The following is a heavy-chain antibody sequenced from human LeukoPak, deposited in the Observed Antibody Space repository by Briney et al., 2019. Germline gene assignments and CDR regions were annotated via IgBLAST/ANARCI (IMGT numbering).Heavy chain of an antibody. CDR2: IYYSGST. D-gene: IGHD5-18*01. CDR1: GGSISSGDYY. J-gene: IGHJ3*02. Sequence: SETLSLTCTVSGGSISSGDYYWSWIRQPPGKGLEWIGYIYYSGSTYYNPSLKSRVTISVDTSKNQFSLKLSSVTAADTAVYYCARLAEMATAHHAFDIWGQGTMVTVSS. CDR3: ARLAEMATAHHAFDI. V-gene: IGHV4-30-4*01.